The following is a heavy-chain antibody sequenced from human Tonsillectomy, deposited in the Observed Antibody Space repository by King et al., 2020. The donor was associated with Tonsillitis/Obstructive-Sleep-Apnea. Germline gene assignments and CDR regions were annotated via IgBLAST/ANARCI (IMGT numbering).Heavy chain of an antibody. CDR3: ARHRTSGSLEPGGY. Sequence: LVESGAEVKKPGESLKISCEGSGYSFTTYWIAWVRQMSGKGLDGMGVIYPCDPDTRFNPSFQGQVTITPDNSISTAYVQWGSLKASDTAMYYCARHRTSGSLEPGGYWGQGTLVTVSS. J-gene: IGHJ4*02. D-gene: IGHD1-26*01. V-gene: IGHV5-51*01. CDR1: GYSFTTYW. CDR2: IYPCDPDT.